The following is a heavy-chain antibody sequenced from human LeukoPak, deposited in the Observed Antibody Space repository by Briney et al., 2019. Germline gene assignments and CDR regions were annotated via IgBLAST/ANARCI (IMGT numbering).Heavy chain of an antibody. J-gene: IGHJ5*02. CDR3: ARAIVSITIFGVVTGFDP. Sequence: PGGSLRLSCAASGFTFSSYEMTWVRQAPGKGLEWVSFIGTSGSTISYADSVKGRFTISRDNAKNSLYLQMDSLRSEDTAVYYCARAIVSITIFGVVTGFDPWGQGTLVTVSS. V-gene: IGHV3-48*03. D-gene: IGHD3-3*01. CDR2: IGTSGSTI. CDR1: GFTFSSYE.